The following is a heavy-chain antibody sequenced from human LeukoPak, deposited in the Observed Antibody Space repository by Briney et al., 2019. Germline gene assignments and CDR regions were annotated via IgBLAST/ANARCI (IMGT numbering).Heavy chain of an antibody. V-gene: IGHV1-69*04. Sequence: GASVKVSCKASGGTFSNYGISWVRQAPGQGLEWMGRIIPILGIPNYAQKFQGRVTITADKSTNTAYIEVSSLRSEDTAVYYCARETPAAHDTWGFWGQGTLVTVSS. CDR1: GGTFSNYG. CDR2: IIPILGIP. CDR3: ARETPAAHDTWGF. J-gene: IGHJ4*02. D-gene: IGHD2-2*01.